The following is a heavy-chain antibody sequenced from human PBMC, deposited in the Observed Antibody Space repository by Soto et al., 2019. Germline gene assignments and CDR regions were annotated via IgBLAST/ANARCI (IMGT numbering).Heavy chain of an antibody. CDR1: GGSFSGYY. D-gene: IGHD3-10*01. CDR2: INHSGST. CDR3: ARSFTMVRGVKIDWYFDL. J-gene: IGHJ2*01. V-gene: IGHV4-34*01. Sequence: QVQLQQWGAGLLKPSETLSLTCAVYGGSFSGYYWRWIRQPPGKGLEWIGEINHSGSTNYNPSLKSRVTISVDTGKNQFSLKLSSVTAAATAVYYCARSFTMVRGVKIDWYFDLWGRGTLVTVSS.